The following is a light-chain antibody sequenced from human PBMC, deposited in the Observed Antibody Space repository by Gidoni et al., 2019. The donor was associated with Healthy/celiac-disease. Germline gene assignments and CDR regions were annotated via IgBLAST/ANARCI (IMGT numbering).Light chain of an antibody. CDR1: QSVSSY. J-gene: IGKJ2*03. V-gene: IGKV3-11*01. CDR3: QQRSNWPLYS. CDR2: DAS. Sequence: VLTQSPATLSLSPGERATLSCRASQSVSSYLAWYQQKPVKAPRLLIYDASNSATGIPARFSGSGSGTDFTLTISSLEPEDFAVYYCQQRSNWPLYSFGQXTKLEIK.